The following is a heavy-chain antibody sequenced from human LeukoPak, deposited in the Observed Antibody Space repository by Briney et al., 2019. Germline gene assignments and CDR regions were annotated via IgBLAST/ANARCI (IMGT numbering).Heavy chain of an antibody. CDR1: GFTLSSYN. Sequence: GGSLRLSCAASGFTLSSYNMNWVRQAPGKGLEWLLDISGSSGSIYYADSVKGRFTISRDNAKNSLYLQMNSLRAEDTAVYYCARVVGGSYLELDYWGQGTLVTVSS. CDR2: ISGSSGSI. D-gene: IGHD1-26*01. CDR3: ARVVGGSYLELDY. J-gene: IGHJ4*02. V-gene: IGHV3-48*01.